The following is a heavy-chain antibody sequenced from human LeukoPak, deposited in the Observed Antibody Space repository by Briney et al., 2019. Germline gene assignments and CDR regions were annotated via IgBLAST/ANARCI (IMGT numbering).Heavy chain of an antibody. J-gene: IGHJ4*02. Sequence: GRSLRLSCAASGXTFSLYAISWVRQTPGKGLEWVSTIGGGGSTTYYADSVRGRFTISRDNSKNTLYLQMNSLRAEDTAVYYCAKCIVGPSGFGYWGQGTLVTVSS. V-gene: IGHV3-23*01. CDR3: AKCIVGPSGFGY. D-gene: IGHD1-26*01. CDR1: GXTFSLYA. CDR2: IGGGGSTT.